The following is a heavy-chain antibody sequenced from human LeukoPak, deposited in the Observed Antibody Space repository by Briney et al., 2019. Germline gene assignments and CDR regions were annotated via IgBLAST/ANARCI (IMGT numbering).Heavy chain of an antibody. V-gene: IGHV1-2*02. CDR1: GYTFTGHY. CDR3: ARDGRIFGVLIAFDY. CDR2: INPNSGGT. D-gene: IGHD3-3*01. J-gene: IGHJ4*02. Sequence: ASVKVSCKASGYTFTGHYIHWVRQAPGQGLEWMGRINPNSGGTNAAQKFQARVTMTRDTSTRTVYMELSRLRSDDTAVYYCARDGRIFGVLIAFDYWGQGTLVTVSS.